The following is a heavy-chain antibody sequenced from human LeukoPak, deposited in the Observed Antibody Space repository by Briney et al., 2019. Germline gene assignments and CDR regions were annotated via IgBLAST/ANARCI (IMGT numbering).Heavy chain of an antibody. CDR1: GYTFTSYD. Sequence: ASVKVSCKASGYTFTSYDINWVRQATGQGLEWMGWMNPNSGNTGYAQKFQGRVTITRNTSISTAYMGLSSLRSEDTAVYYCAKSNGYGLVDIWGQGTMVTVSS. CDR3: AKSNGYGLVDI. V-gene: IGHV1-8*03. CDR2: MNPNSGNT. J-gene: IGHJ3*02. D-gene: IGHD3-10*01.